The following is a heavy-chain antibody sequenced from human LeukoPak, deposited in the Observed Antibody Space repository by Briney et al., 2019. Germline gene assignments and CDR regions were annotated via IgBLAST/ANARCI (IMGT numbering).Heavy chain of an antibody. CDR3: AKRGGMYPAYYFDY. D-gene: IGHD3-16*01. CDR1: GFTFSSYG. Sequence: GGSLRLSCAASGFTFSSYGMSWVRQSPGKGLEWVSGISASGGSTYYADSVKGRFTISRDNSKNTLYLQMNSLRADDTAVYYCAKRGGMYPAYYFDYWGQGTLVTVSS. CDR2: ISASGGST. J-gene: IGHJ4*02. V-gene: IGHV3-23*01.